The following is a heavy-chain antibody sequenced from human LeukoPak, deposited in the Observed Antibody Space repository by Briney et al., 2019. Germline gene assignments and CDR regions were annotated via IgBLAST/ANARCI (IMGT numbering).Heavy chain of an antibody. CDR2: ISASGGST. V-gene: IGHV3-23*01. Sequence: GGSLRLSCAASGFTFSSYAMTWVRQAPGKGLEWASSISASGGSTYYADSVKGRFTISRDNSKNTLYLQMNSLRAEDTAVYYCAKDRAFNGYGDYYFDYWGQGTLVTVSS. D-gene: IGHD4-17*01. CDR1: GFTFSSYA. J-gene: IGHJ4*02. CDR3: AKDRAFNGYGDYYFDY.